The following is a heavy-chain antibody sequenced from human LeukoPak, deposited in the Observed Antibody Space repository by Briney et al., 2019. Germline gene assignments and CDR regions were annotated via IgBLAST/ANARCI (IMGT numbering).Heavy chain of an antibody. Sequence: GGSLRLSCAASGFTFSSYAMHWVRQAPGKGLEWVAVISYDGSNKYYADSVKGRFTISRDNSKDTLYLQMNSLRAEDTAVYYCARASPSSGCLDYWGQGTLVTVSS. CDR1: GFTFSSYA. CDR3: ARASPSSGCLDY. D-gene: IGHD6-19*01. V-gene: IGHV3-30-3*01. CDR2: ISYDGSNK. J-gene: IGHJ4*02.